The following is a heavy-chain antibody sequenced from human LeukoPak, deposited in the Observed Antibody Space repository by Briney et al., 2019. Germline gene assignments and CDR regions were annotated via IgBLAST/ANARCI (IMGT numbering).Heavy chain of an antibody. D-gene: IGHD3-3*01. CDR1: GGSISGYY. Sequence: SETLSLTCTVSGGSISGYYWSWIRQPPGKGLEWIGTIYYSGSTYYNPSLKSRVTISVDTSKNQFSLKLSSVTAADTAVYYCARSTYHDFWSGYYTGFLVDYWGRGTLVTVSS. CDR2: IYYSGST. J-gene: IGHJ4*02. V-gene: IGHV4-59*04. CDR3: ARSTYHDFWSGYYTGFLVDY.